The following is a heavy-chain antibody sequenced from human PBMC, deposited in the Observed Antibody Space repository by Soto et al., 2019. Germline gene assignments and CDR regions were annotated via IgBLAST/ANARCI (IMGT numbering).Heavy chain of an antibody. J-gene: IGHJ4*01. CDR1: GFIFSNAW. D-gene: IGHD3-3*01. V-gene: IGHV3-15*07. Sequence: GGSLRLSCAASGFIFSNAWINWVRQAPGKGLEWVGRVKSKNDGGTTDFAALVKGRFAISRDDSKNMVYLEMNNLQTEDTAMYYCTTASYLTPIILRFDSWGHGNLVTVSS. CDR3: TTASYLTPIILRFDS. CDR2: VKSKNDGGTT.